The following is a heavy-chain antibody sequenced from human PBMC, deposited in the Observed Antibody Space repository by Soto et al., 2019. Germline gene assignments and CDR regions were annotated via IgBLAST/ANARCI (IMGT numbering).Heavy chain of an antibody. D-gene: IGHD3-22*01. V-gene: IGHV1-69*13. J-gene: IGHJ3*01. Sequence: ASVKVSCKASGGTFNNYAISWVRQAPGQGLEWMGGVIPDFGAANYAQKFQGRVTITADESTSTAYMELRNLRSEDTAVYYCAREQYFYVSTSYFYVKDIFNVWGQGTAVTVSS. CDR3: AREQYFYVSTSYFYVKDIFNV. CDR2: VIPDFGAA. CDR1: GGTFNNYA.